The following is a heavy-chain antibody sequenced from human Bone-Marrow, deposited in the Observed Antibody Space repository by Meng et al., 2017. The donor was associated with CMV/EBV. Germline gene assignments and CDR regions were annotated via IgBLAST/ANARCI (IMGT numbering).Heavy chain of an antibody. Sequence: GESLKISCAASGFTFSTYAMHWVRQAPGKGLEWVAVISYDGGNKYYTDSVKGRFTISRDNSKNTLYLQMNSLRAEDTAVYYCARERQIGARYVIFFANRGQGTLVTVSS. CDR3: ARERQIGARYVIFFAN. CDR2: ISYDGGNK. V-gene: IGHV3-30-3*01. J-gene: IGHJ4*02. CDR1: GFTFSTYA. D-gene: IGHD3-3*02.